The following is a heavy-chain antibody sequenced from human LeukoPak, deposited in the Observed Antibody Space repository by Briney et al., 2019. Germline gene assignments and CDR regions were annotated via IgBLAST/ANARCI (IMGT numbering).Heavy chain of an antibody. D-gene: IGHD5-18*01. CDR2: INRDGSEK. V-gene: IGHV3-7*03. Sequence: QSGGSLRLSCAASGFNFSNYWMSWVRQTPGKGREWVANINRDGSEKYYVDSVEGQFTISRDNAKNSLFLQMNSLRVEDTAVYYCARRRGYSYGRNNYYFDYWGQGTLVTVSS. CDR3: ARRRGYSYGRNNYYFDY. CDR1: GFNFSNYW. J-gene: IGHJ4*02.